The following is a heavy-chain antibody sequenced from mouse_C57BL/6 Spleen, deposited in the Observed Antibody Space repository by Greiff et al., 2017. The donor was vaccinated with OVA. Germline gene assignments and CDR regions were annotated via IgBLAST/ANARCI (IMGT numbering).Heavy chain of an antibody. Sequence: EVQVVESGAELVRPGASVKLSCTASGFNIKDYYMHWVKQRPEQGLEWIGRIDPEDGDTEYAPKFQGKATMTADTSSNTAYLQLSSLTSEDTAVYYCTPFYYGSSRYYFDYWGQGTTLTVSS. J-gene: IGHJ2*01. D-gene: IGHD1-1*01. CDR2: IDPEDGDT. V-gene: IGHV14-1*01. CDR1: GFNIKDYY. CDR3: TPFYYGSSRYYFDY.